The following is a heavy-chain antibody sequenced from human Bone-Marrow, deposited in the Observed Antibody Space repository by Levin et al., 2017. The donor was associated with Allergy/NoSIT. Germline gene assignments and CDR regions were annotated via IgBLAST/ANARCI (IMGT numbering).Heavy chain of an antibody. V-gene: IGHV3-13*01. CDR1: GFPFNTYD. D-gene: IGHD6-6*01. J-gene: IGHJ6*02. Sequence: QPGGSLRLSCAASGFPFNTYDMYWVRQGPGKSLEWVSAIDTNGGTYYPLSLKGRFTISRENARNSLYLQMNSLEAGDTAVYYCARSKAARGRFYYYGMDVWGQGTTVTVSS. CDR2: IDTNGGT. CDR3: ARSKAARGRFYYYGMDV.